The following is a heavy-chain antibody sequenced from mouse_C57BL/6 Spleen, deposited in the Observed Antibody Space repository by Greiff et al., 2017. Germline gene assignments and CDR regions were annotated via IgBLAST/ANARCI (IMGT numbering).Heavy chain of an antibody. D-gene: IGHD2-3*01. CDR1: GYTFTDYY. V-gene: IGHV1-26*01. Sequence: EVQLQQSGPELVKPGASVKISCKASGYTFTDYYMNWVKQSHGKSLEWIGDINPNNGGTSYNQKFKGKATLTVDKSSSTAYMELRSLTSEDSAVYYCATGGGWGYWGQGTTLTVSS. CDR2: INPNNGGT. J-gene: IGHJ2*01. CDR3: ATGGGWGY.